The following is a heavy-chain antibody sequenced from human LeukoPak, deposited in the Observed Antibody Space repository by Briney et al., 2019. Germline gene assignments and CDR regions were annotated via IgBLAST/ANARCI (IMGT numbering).Heavy chain of an antibody. J-gene: IGHJ4*02. Sequence: ASVKVSCKASGYTFTYYYIHWVRQAPGQGLEWTGIINPSSGGTTYEQKFQGRVTLTRDTSASTVYMELSSLRCEDTALYYCARSPYTYGSLFYLDYWGQGTLVTVSS. CDR2: INPSSGGT. CDR1: GYTFTYYY. V-gene: IGHV1-46*01. D-gene: IGHD5-18*01. CDR3: ARSPYTYGSLFYLDY.